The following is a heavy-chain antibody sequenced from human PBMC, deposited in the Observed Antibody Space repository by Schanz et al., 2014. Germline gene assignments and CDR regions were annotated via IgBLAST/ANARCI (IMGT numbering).Heavy chain of an antibody. D-gene: IGHD3-10*01. V-gene: IGHV3-7*01. CDR3: ARVEGSSGSASSYRALNV. CDR2: INQDGYDK. CDR1: EFTFNTYC. J-gene: IGHJ3*01. Sequence: EVQLVESGGGLVQPGRSLRLSCAASEFTFNTYCMSWVRQAPGKGLEWVASINQDGYDKHYVDSVEGRFTISRDNAKKSLYLQMNTLRAEDTAIYYCARVEGSSGSASSYRALNVWGQGTTVTVSS.